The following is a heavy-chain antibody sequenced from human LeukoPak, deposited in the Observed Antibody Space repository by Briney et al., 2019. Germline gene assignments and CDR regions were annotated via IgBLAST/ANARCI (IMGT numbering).Heavy chain of an antibody. CDR2: IYYSGST. CDR1: GGSISSSSYY. CDR3: ARDLRQWLDY. J-gene: IGHJ4*02. D-gene: IGHD6-19*01. V-gene: IGHV4-39*07. Sequence: SETLSLTCTVSGGSISSSSYYWGWIRQPPGKGLEWIGSIYYSGSTYYNPSLKSRVTISVDTSKNQFSLKLSSVTAADTAVYYCARDLRQWLDYWGQGTLVTVSS.